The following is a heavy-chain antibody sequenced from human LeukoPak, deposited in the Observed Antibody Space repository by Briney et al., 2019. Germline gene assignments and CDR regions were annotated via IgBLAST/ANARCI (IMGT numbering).Heavy chain of an antibody. CDR3: TTLGYHLDS. J-gene: IGHJ4*02. CDR2: FAGSDTTT. CDR1: GFDFSAYE. D-gene: IGHD5-12*01. V-gene: IGHV3-48*03. Sequence: GGSLRLSCAASGFDFSAYEMNWIRQAPGKGLEWVSYFAGSDTTTYYADSVKGRFTISRDNAKNLLYLQMNSLRAEDTALYYCTTLGYHLDSWGQGTLVTVSS.